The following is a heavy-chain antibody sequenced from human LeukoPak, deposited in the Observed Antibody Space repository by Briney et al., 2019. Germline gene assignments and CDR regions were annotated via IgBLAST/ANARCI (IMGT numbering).Heavy chain of an antibody. V-gene: IGHV3-20*04. CDR2: INWSGGST. D-gene: IGHD3-22*01. CDR3: ARASYYYDSSGYYAGDY. Sequence: GGSLRLSCAASGFTFDDYGMSWVRQAPGKGLEWVSGINWSGGSTGYADSVKGRFTISRDNAKNSLYLQMNSLRAEDTALYYCARASYYYDSSGYYAGDYWGQGTLVTVSS. J-gene: IGHJ4*02. CDR1: GFTFDDYG.